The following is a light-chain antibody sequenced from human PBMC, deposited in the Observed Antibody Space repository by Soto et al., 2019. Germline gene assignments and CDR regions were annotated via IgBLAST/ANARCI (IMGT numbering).Light chain of an antibody. V-gene: IGKV1-39*01. CDR1: QSISSN. J-gene: IGKJ3*01. CDR2: AAS. CDR3: QQSYSTPFT. Sequence: DIQMTQSPSSLPASVGDRVTITCRASQSISSNLNWYQQRPGKAPELLIFAASSLQSGVPSRFSGSGSGTAFTLTISSLQPADFATYYCQQSYSTPFTFGPGTKVDLK.